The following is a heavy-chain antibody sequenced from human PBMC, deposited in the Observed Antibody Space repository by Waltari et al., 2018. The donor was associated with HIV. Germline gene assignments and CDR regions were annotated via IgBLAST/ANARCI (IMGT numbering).Heavy chain of an antibody. Sequence: EVQLVESGGGLAKPGGSRRVSCAASGFSFSRYAMNWVRQAPGKGREWIAYISRSSDYIYYADSIKGRFTISRDNAKNSVFLHMDNLRDVDTAVYYCTATVTTRGTFDYWGQGTAVPVS. CDR3: TATVTTRGTFDY. V-gene: IGHV3-21*06. D-gene: IGHD4-17*01. J-gene: IGHJ4*02. CDR2: ISRSSDYI. CDR1: GFSFSRYA.